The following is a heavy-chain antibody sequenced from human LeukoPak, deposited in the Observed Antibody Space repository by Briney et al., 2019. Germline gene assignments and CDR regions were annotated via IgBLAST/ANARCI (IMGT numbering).Heavy chain of an antibody. CDR2: IYWDGDK. Sequence: SRPTLVKPTQTLTLTCTFAVFSFSTSGVGGGCIRQPPGKALEWLALIYWDGDKRYSSSPKSRLTITKDTSKNQVVLTMNTIDPVDTATYYCAHRRPGHYYGPYFDYWGQGTLVTVSS. D-gene: IGHD3-22*01. J-gene: IGHJ4*02. CDR3: AHRRPGHYYGPYFDY. V-gene: IGHV2-5*02. CDR1: VFSFSTSGVG.